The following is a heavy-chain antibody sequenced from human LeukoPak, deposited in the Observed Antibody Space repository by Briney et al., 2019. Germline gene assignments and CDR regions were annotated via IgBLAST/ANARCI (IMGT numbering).Heavy chain of an antibody. CDR2: ISHDGSEK. V-gene: IGHV3-30*18. CDR1: GFTFSDYY. D-gene: IGHD6-19*01. CDR3: AKDLYGSGWYNYFDP. Sequence: SGGSLRLSCAASGFTFSDYYMSWIRQAPGKGLEWVTMISHDGSEKYYVDSVKGRFTISRDNSKNTLYLQMNSLRTEDTAMYYCAKDLYGSGWYNYFDPWGQGTLVTVSS. J-gene: IGHJ5*02.